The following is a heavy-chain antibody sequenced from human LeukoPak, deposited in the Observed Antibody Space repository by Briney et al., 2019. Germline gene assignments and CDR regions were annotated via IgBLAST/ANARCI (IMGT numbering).Heavy chain of an antibody. CDR2: IYYSGST. V-gene: IGHV4-39*01. Sequence: SETLSLTCTVSGGSINSSSYYWGWIRQPPGKGLEWIGTIYYSGSTYYNPSLKSRVTISVNTSKNQFSLKLSSVTASDTAVYYCARRFAPSRNDAFDIWGQGTMVTVSS. D-gene: IGHD3-10*01. CDR3: ARRFAPSRNDAFDI. J-gene: IGHJ3*02. CDR1: GGSINSSSYY.